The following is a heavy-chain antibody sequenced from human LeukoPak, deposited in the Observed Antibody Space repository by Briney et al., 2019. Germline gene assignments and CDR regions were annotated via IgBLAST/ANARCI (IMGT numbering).Heavy chain of an antibody. J-gene: IGHJ6*03. Sequence: LSGGSLRLSCTASGFTFTTYAMHWVRQAPGKGLEWVAVISYDGDKTYYADSVKGRFTISRDNAKNTLYLQMNSLRAEDTAVYYCTRAGTRTTYYYYYMDVWGKGTTVTVSS. V-gene: IGHV3-30*04. CDR1: GFTFTTYA. CDR2: ISYDGDKT. D-gene: IGHD6-19*01. CDR3: TRAGTRTTYYYYYMDV.